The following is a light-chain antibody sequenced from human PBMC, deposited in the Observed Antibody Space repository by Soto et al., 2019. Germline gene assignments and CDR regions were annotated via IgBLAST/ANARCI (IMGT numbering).Light chain of an antibody. Sequence: DIQMTQSPPSLSASVGERVTINCRATQNISNYLNWYQQKPGEAPKLVIYVASALQTGVSSRFSGGGSGTDFTLTVSSLQPDDFATYFCQQSFLPPSTFGQGTKLEI. CDR1: QNISNY. V-gene: IGKV1-39*01. CDR2: VAS. CDR3: QQSFLPPST. J-gene: IGKJ2*01.